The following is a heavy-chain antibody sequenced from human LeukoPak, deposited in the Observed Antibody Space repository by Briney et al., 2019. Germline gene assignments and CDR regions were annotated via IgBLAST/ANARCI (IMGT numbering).Heavy chain of an antibody. CDR2: IYYTGST. Sequence: SETLSLTCTVSGGSISSYYWSWIRQPPGKGLEWIGYIYYTGSTNYNPSLKSRVTISVDTSKNQFSLRLSSVTVADTAVYYCARRAHSGSWYYFDYWGPGTLVTVSS. CDR1: GGSISSYY. D-gene: IGHD6-13*01. CDR3: ARRAHSGSWYYFDY. J-gene: IGHJ4*02. V-gene: IGHV4-59*08.